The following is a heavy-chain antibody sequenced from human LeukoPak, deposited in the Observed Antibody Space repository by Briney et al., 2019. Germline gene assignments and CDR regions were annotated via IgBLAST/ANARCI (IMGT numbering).Heavy chain of an antibody. CDR3: AREALDAFDI. CDR1: GFTFSSYS. Sequence: PGGSLRLSXAASGFTFSSYSMNWVRQAPGKGLEWVSSISSSSSYIYCADSVKGRFTISRDNAKNSLYLQMNSLRAEDTAVYYCAREALDAFDIWGQGTMVTVSS. J-gene: IGHJ3*02. V-gene: IGHV3-21*01. CDR2: ISSSSSYI.